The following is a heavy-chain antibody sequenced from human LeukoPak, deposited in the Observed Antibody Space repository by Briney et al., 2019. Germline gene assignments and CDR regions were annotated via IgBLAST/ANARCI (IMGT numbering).Heavy chain of an antibody. CDR1: GFTFSSYA. CDR2: ISGSGGST. V-gene: IGHV3-23*01. CDR3: AKDSWVVRGAPAGWFDP. J-gene: IGHJ5*02. Sequence: GGSLRLSCAASGFTFSSYAMSWVRQAPGKGLEWVSAISGSGGSTYYADSVKGRFTISRDNSKNTLYLQMNSLRAEDTAVYYCAKDSWVVRGAPAGWFDPWGQGTLVTVSS. D-gene: IGHD3-10*01.